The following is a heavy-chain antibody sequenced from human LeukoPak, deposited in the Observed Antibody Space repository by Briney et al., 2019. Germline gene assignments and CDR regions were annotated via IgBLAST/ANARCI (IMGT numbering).Heavy chain of an antibody. Sequence: GRSLRLSCAASGFTFSSYGMHWVRQAPGKGLEWVAVISYDGSNKYYADSVRGRFTISRDNSKNTLYLQMNSLRAEDTAVYYCAKECSYGLYWDYGDYRLVDYWGQGTLVTVSS. J-gene: IGHJ4*02. CDR3: AKECSYGLYWDYGDYRLVDY. CDR1: GFTFSSYG. CDR2: ISYDGSNK. D-gene: IGHD4-17*01. V-gene: IGHV3-30*18.